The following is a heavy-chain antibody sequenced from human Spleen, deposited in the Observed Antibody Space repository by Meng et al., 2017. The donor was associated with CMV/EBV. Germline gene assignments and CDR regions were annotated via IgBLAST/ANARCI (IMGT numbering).Heavy chain of an antibody. V-gene: IGHV3-15*01. J-gene: IGHJ4*02. CDR1: GFTFSNAW. CDR3: TTLGAYYDSSGYLMGDY. CDR2: IKSKTDGGTT. Sequence: GESLRLSCAASGFTFSNAWMSWVRQAQGKGLEWVGRIKSKTDGGTTDYPAPVKGRFTISRDDSKNTLHLQMNSLKTDDTAVYYCTTLGAYYDSSGYLMGDYWGQGTLVTVSS. D-gene: IGHD3-22*01.